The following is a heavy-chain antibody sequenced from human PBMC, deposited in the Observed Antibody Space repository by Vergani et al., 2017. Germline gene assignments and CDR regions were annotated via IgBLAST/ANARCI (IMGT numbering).Heavy chain of an antibody. CDR2: LWYDGSNK. CDR3: AREPDY. Sequence: QVQLVESGGGVVQPGRSLRLSCAASGFTFSSYGMHWVRQAPGKGLEWVAVLWYDGSNKYYADSVKGRFTISRDNSKNTLYLQMNSLRAEDTAVYYCAREPDYWGQGTLVTVSS. J-gene: IGHJ4*02. CDR1: GFTFSSYG. V-gene: IGHV3-33*01.